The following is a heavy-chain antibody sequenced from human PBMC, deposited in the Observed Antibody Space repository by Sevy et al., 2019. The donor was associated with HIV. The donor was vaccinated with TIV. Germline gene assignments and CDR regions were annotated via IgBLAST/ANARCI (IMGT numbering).Heavy chain of an antibody. V-gene: IGHV4-39*01. D-gene: IGHD3-10*01. CDR2: IYYSGST. CDR3: ARQSGGITMVRGPTPFN. CDR1: GGSISSSSYY. Sequence: SETLSLTCTVSGGSISSSSYYWGWIRQPPGKGLEWIGSIYYSGSTYYNPSLKSRVTLSVDTSKNQFSLKLSSVTAADTAVYYCARQSGGITMVRGPTPFNWGQGTLVTVSS. J-gene: IGHJ4*02.